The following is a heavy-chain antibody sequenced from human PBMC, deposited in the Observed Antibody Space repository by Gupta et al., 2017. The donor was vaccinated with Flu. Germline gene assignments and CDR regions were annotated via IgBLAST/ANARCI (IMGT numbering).Heavy chain of an antibody. CDR3: AKGGFYSIAARLPDY. Sequence: EVQLLESGGGLVQPGGSLRLSCAASGFTFSSYALIWVRQAPGKGLEVVSAISGSGGSTYYADSVKGRFTISRDNSKNTLYQQMNSLRAEDTAVYYCAKGGFYSIAARLPDYWGQGTLVTVSS. J-gene: IGHJ4*02. CDR1: GFTFSSYA. CDR2: ISGSGGST. D-gene: IGHD6-6*01. V-gene: IGHV3-23*01.